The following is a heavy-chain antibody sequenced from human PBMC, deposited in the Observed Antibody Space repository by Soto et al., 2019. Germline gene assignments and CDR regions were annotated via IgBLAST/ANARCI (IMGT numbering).Heavy chain of an antibody. CDR2: ISGSGGST. V-gene: IGHV3-23*01. CDR3: AKALRRITMIVVVSSRTYAFDI. J-gene: IGHJ3*02. CDR1: GFTFSSYA. D-gene: IGHD3-22*01. Sequence: PGGSLRLSCAASGFTFSSYAMSWVRQAPGKGLEWVSAISGSGGSTYYADSVKGRFTISRDNSKNTLYLQMNSLRAEDTAVYYCAKALRRITMIVVVSSRTYAFDIWGQGTMVTVSS.